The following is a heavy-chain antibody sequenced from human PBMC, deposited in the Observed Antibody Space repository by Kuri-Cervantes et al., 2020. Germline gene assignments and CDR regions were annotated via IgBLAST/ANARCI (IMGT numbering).Heavy chain of an antibody. J-gene: IGHJ4*02. CDR2: IIPIFGTA. V-gene: IGHV1-69*06. CDR1: GYTFTSYY. CDR3: ARSLYSGSYYVDY. Sequence: SVKVSCKASGYTFTSYYMHWVRQAPGQGLEWMGGIIPIFGTANYAQKFQGRVTITADKSTSTAYMELRSLRSDDTAVYYCARSLYSGSYYVDYWGQGTLVTVSS. D-gene: IGHD1-26*01.